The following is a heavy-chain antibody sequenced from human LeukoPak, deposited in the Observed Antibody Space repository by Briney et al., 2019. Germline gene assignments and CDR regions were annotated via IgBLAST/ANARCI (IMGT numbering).Heavy chain of an antibody. CDR2: INTDGRTT. J-gene: IGHJ4*02. V-gene: IGHV3-74*01. CDR1: GFSFSSYW. CDR3: ATPESSGWYLLRYFDY. Sequence: PGGSLRLSCAASGFSFSSYWMNWVRQAPGKGLVWVAHINTDGRTTTYADSVKGRFTVARDNAKNTLYLEMNRLRAEDTAVYYCATPESSGWYLLRYFDYWGQGTLVTVSS. D-gene: IGHD6-19*01.